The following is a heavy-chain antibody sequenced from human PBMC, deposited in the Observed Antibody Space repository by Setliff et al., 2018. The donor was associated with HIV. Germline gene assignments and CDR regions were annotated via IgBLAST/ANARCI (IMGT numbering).Heavy chain of an antibody. V-gene: IGHV5-51*01. CDR2: IYPADSDT. CDR3: AREIRTIEGGALDI. CDR1: GNMFTNNW. D-gene: IGHD1-1*01. Sequence: PGESLKISCQGLGNMFTNNWIAWVRQMPGKGLEWMGIIYPADSDTTYNPSFQGQVTISADKSISTAYLQWSTLKASDTAMYYCAREIRTIEGGALDIWGQGTLVTVSS. J-gene: IGHJ3*02.